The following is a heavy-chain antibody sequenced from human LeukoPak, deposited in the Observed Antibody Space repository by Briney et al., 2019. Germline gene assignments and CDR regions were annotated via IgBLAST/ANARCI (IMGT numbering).Heavy chain of an antibody. CDR1: GFTFSGSA. D-gene: IGHD4-23*01. CDR3: TTDLLTVGTI. CDR2: IKSKTDGGTT. J-gene: IGHJ3*02. V-gene: IGHV3-15*01. Sequence: GGSLRLSCAASGFTFSGSAMHWVRQASGKGLEWVGRIKSKTDGGTTDYAAPVKGRFTISRDDSKNTLYLQMNSLKTEDTAVYYCTTDLLTVGTIWGQGTMVTVSS.